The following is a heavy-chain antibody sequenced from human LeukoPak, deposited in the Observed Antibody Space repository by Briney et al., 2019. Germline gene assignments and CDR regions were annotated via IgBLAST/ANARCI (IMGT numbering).Heavy chain of an antibody. Sequence: GGSLRLSCAASGFTFDDYAMHWVRQAPGKGLEWVSLISGDGNSTLYAGSVKGRFTISRDNSKNSLYLQMNSLRTEDTAFYYCATIFGAYYYDTSGYYDFWGQGTLVTVSS. V-gene: IGHV3-43*02. D-gene: IGHD3-22*01. J-gene: IGHJ4*02. CDR2: ISGDGNST. CDR3: ATIFGAYYYDTSGYYDF. CDR1: GFTFDDYA.